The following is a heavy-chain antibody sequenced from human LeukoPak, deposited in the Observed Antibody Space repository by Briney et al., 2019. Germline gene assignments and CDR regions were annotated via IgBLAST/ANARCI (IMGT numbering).Heavy chain of an antibody. CDR2: INHSGST. D-gene: IGHD3-22*01. CDR1: GGPFSGYY. CDR3: ARKDDTVDAFDI. J-gene: IGHJ3*02. Sequence: PSETLSLTCAVYGGPFSGYYWSWIRQPPGKGLEWIGEINHSGSTNYNPSLKSRVTISVDTSKNQFSLKLSSVTAADTAVYYCARKDDTVDAFDIWGQGTMVTVSS. V-gene: IGHV4-34*01.